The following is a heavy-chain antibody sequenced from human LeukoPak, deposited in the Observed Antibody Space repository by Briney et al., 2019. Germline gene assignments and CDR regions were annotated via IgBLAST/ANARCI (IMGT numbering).Heavy chain of an antibody. J-gene: IGHJ4*02. CDR2: ISPYNGNR. Sequence: GASVKVSCKASGYTFSNYGMAWVRQAPGQGLEWMGWISPYNGNRDFAQKFQGRVTMTADTSTSTAYMEVRSLTSDDSAVYYCARRIRGAHLGDYWCQGTLVTVSS. CDR3: ARRIRGAHLGDY. CDR1: GYTFSNYG. D-gene: IGHD1-26*01. V-gene: IGHV1-18*01.